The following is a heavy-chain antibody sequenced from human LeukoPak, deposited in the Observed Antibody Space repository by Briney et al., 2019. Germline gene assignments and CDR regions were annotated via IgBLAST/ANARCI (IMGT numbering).Heavy chain of an antibody. CDR2: VSWNSRSI. Sequence: GRSLRVSCPASGFTFDDYAMHGVRQAPGKGLEWVAGVSWNSRSIGYADSVTGRFTISRDNSKNTVNLHINRLRVEATAIYYCAKDWIQFNRVFDCFDTWGQGTLVIVSS. V-gene: IGHV3-9*01. CDR3: AKDWIQFNRVFDCFDT. CDR1: GFTFDDYA. D-gene: IGHD5-18*01. J-gene: IGHJ4*02.